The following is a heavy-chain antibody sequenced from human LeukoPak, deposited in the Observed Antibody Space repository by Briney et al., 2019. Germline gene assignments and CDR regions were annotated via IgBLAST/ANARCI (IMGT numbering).Heavy chain of an antibody. V-gene: IGHV3-9*01. Sequence: GGSLRLSCAASGFTFDDYAMHWVRQAPGKGLEWVSGISWNSGSIGYADSVKGRFTISRDNAKNSLYLQMNSLRAEDTALYYCAKDIRGHSSLIDYWVQGTLVTVSS. D-gene: IGHD6-13*01. CDR2: ISWNSGSI. J-gene: IGHJ4*02. CDR1: GFTFDDYA. CDR3: AKDIRGHSSLIDY.